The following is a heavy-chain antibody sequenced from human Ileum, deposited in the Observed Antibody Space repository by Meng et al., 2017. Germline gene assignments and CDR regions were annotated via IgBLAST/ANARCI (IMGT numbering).Heavy chain of an antibody. D-gene: IGHD7-27*01. CDR3: ARDHWGSLDY. J-gene: IGHJ4*02. V-gene: IGHV4-61*08. Sequence: QGQLHESGPGLVRPSETLSLICTVSGGSVSTSDYQWGWIRQPPGKGLEWIGYAGTNYNPSLKSRVTISVDTSKRQFSLKLTSVTAADTAVYYCARDHWGSLDYWGQGILVTVSS. CDR2: AGT. CDR1: GGSVSTSDYQ.